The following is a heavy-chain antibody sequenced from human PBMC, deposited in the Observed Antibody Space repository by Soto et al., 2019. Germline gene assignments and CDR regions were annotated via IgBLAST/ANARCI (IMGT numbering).Heavy chain of an antibody. CDR2: VYYSGST. D-gene: IGHD5-12*01. CDR1: GGSVKSGSYY. CDR3: ATDYSGYGFFDN. J-gene: IGHJ4*02. V-gene: IGHV4-61*01. Sequence: QVQLQESGPGLVKPSETLSLTCTVSGGSVKSGSYYWSWIRQPPGKGLEWIGSVYYSGSTNYNPSLKSRVTISVDTSKNQFSLKLSSVTAADTAVYYCATDYSGYGFFDNWGQGTLVTVSS.